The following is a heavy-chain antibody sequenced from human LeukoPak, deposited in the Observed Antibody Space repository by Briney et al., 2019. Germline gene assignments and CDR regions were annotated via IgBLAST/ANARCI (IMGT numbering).Heavy chain of an antibody. V-gene: IGHV4-39*01. J-gene: IGHJ4*02. CDR1: GGSISSSSYY. D-gene: IGHD4-17*01. CDR2: IYYSGST. CDR3: AISYGDYFDY. Sequence: SETLSLTCTVSGGSISSSSYYWGWIRQPPGKGLEWIGSIYYSGSTYYSPSLKSRVSISVDTSKNQFSLKLSSVTAADTAVYYCAISYGDYFDYWGQGTLVTVSS.